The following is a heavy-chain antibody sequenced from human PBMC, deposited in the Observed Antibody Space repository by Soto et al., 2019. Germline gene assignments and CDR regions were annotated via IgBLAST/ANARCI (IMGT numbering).Heavy chain of an antibody. Sequence: PGESLKISCKGSGYSLANYCIAWVRQMPGKGLEWMGIFYSGDSDTRYSPSFQGQVVISGDKSINTAYLQWTSLKASDTAMYYCARGSSGFYDYWGQGTLVTSPQ. D-gene: IGHD6-19*01. CDR3: ARGSSGFYDY. CDR2: FYSGDSDT. CDR1: GYSLANYC. V-gene: IGHV5-51*01. J-gene: IGHJ4*02.